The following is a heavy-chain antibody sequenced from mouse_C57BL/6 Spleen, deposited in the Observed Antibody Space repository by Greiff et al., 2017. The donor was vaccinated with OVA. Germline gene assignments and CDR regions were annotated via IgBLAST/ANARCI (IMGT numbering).Heavy chain of an antibody. CDR3: ASTGFDY. D-gene: IGHD4-1*01. CDR2: IYPGDRDT. CDR1: GYAFSSSW. Sequence: QVQLQQSGPELVKPGASVKISCKASGYAFSSSWMNWVKQRPGKGLEWIGRIYPGDRDTNYNGKFKGKATLTADKSSSTAYMQLSSLTSEDSAVYFCASTGFDYWGQGTTLTVSS. J-gene: IGHJ2*01. V-gene: IGHV1-82*01.